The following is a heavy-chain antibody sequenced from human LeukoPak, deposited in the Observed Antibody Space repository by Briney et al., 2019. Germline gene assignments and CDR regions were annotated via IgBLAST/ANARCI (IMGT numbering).Heavy chain of an antibody. J-gene: IGHJ4*02. D-gene: IGHD2-15*01. CDR2: ISYDGNNK. Sequence: GGSLRLSCAASGXTFSSYGMHWVRQTPGKGLEWVAVISYDGNNKYYADSVKGRFTISRDNSRDTLYLQMNSLRAEDTAVYYCAKDRVSGYCSGGSCHHFDYWGQGTLVTVSS. CDR3: AKDRVSGYCSGGSCHHFDY. V-gene: IGHV3-30*18. CDR1: GXTFSSYG.